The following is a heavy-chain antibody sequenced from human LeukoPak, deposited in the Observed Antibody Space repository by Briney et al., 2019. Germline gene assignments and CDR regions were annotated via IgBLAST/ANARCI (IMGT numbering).Heavy chain of an antibody. CDR1: GYTFTSYD. Sequence: ASVKVSCKASGYTFTSYDINWVRQATGQGLEWMGWMNPNSGNTGYAQKFQGRVTMTRNTSISTAYMELSSLRSEDTAVYYCARGLGPFRYYYDSSGYKHWGQGTLVTVSS. V-gene: IGHV1-8*01. CDR3: ARGLGPFRYYYDSSGYKH. J-gene: IGHJ4*02. CDR2: MNPNSGNT. D-gene: IGHD3-22*01.